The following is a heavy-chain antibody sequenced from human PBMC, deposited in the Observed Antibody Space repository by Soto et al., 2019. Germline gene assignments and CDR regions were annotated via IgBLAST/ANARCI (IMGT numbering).Heavy chain of an antibody. CDR3: ARGWQQLLGNY. V-gene: IGHV1-2*02. CDR2: INPNSGGT. D-gene: IGHD6-13*01. CDR1: GGTFSSYA. Sequence: ASVKVSCKASGGTFSSYAISWVRQAPGQGLEWMGWINPNSGGTNYAQKFQGRVTMTRDTSISTAYMELSRLRSDDTAVYYCARGWQQLLGNYWGQGTLVTVSS. J-gene: IGHJ4*02.